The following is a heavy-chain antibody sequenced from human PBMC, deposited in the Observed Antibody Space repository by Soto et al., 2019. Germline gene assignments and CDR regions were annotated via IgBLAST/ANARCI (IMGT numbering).Heavy chain of an antibody. CDR2: ISSGSGAI. Sequence: EVQLVESGGGLVQPGGSLRGSCATSGFTFSTFIMNWVRQAPGKGLEWISYISSGSGAINYADSVKGRFTISRDNAKNSLYLQMTSLRDEDTAVYYCARGYYDNGALPFDIWGQGTMVTVSS. CDR1: GFTFSTFI. V-gene: IGHV3-48*02. J-gene: IGHJ3*02. CDR3: ARGYYDNGALPFDI. D-gene: IGHD3-22*01.